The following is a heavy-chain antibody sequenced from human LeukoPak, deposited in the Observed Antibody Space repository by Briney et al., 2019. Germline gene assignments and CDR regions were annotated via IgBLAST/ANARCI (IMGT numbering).Heavy chain of an antibody. CDR2: INHSGST. CDR1: GGSFSGYY. D-gene: IGHD6-13*01. V-gene: IGHV4-34*01. Sequence: SETLSLTCGVNGGSFSGYYWNWIRQTPGKGLEWIGEINHSGSTNYNPSLKRRVTISVDTSQKQFSLRLTSVTAADTAVYYCARGRYLTTLGGAAAGFLDSWGQGTLVTVSS. J-gene: IGHJ4*02. CDR3: ARGRYLTTLGGAAAGFLDS.